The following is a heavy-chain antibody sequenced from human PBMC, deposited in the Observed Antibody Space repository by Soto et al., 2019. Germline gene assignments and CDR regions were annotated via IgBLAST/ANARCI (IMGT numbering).Heavy chain of an antibody. J-gene: IGHJ6*03. CDR1: GYTFTSYG. D-gene: IGHD2-2*01. Sequence: ASVKVSCKASGYTFTSYGISWVRQAPGQGLEWMGWISAYNGNTNYAQKLQGRVTMTTDTSTSTAYMELRSLRSDDTAVYYCARDSEVVPAAMGGATAEYYYYCYYMDVWGKGTTVTVSS. CDR2: ISAYNGNT. V-gene: IGHV1-18*01. CDR3: ARDSEVVPAAMGGATAEYYYYCYYMDV.